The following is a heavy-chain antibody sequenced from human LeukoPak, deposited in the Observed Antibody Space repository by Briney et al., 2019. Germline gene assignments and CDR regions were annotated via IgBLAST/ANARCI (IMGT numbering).Heavy chain of an antibody. CDR2: ISSSGSTK. CDR1: GFTFTDYY. J-gene: IGHJ4*02. Sequence: PGGSLRLSCAASGFTFTDYYMSWIRQAPGKGLEWISYISSSGSTKYHADSVKGRFTISRDNAKNSLYLQMNSLRAEDTAVYYCARLRGSYAFDSCGQGTPGTAS. CDR3: ARLRGSYAFDS. D-gene: IGHD1-26*01. V-gene: IGHV3-11*04.